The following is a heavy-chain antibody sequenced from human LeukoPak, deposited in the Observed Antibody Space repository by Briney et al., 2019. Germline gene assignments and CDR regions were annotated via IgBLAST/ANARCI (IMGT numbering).Heavy chain of an antibody. V-gene: IGHV3-7*01. J-gene: IGHJ4*02. CDR3: AREAWQQPPYFDY. Sequence: GGSLRLSCAASGFTFSSYWMSWVRQAPGKGLEWVANIKQDGSEKYYVDSVKGRFTISRDNAKNSLYLQMNSLRAEDTAVYYCAREAWQQPPYFDYWGQGTLVTVSS. CDR2: IKQDGSEK. CDR1: GFTFSSYW. D-gene: IGHD6-13*01.